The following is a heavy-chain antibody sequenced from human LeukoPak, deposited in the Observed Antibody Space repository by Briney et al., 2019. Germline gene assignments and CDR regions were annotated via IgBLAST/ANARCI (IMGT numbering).Heavy chain of an antibody. CDR3: ARVPVVPAAYYYYYGMDV. V-gene: IGHV1-2*02. CDR1: GYTFTGYY. D-gene: IGHD2-2*01. J-gene: IGHJ6*02. Sequence: ASVKVSCKASGYTFTGYYMHWVRQAPGQGLEWMGWINPNSGGTNYAQKFQGRVTMTRDTSISTVYMELSRLRSDDTAVYYCARVPVVPAAYYYYYGMDVWGQGTTVTVSS. CDR2: INPNSGGT.